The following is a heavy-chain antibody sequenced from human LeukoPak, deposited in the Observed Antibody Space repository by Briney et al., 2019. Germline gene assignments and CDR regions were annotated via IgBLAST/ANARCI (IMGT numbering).Heavy chain of an antibody. CDR1: GFTFINAW. J-gene: IGHJ4*02. D-gene: IGHD3-22*01. CDR2: IKSKTDGGTT. Sequence: PGGSLRLSCAASGFTFINAWMSWVRQAPGKGLEWVGRIKSKTDGGTTDYAAPVKGRFTISRDDSKNTLYLQMNSLKTEDTAVYYCTTEGDYYDSRTTLWDYWGQGTLVTVSS. V-gene: IGHV3-15*01. CDR3: TTEGDYYDSRTTLWDY.